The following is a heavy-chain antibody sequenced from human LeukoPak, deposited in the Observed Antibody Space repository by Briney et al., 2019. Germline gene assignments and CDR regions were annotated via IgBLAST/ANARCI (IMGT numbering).Heavy chain of an antibody. V-gene: IGHV3-7*05. J-gene: IGHJ4*02. CDR2: INQDGSEK. D-gene: IGHD2-15*01. Sequence: PGGSLRLSCAASGFTFSSYWMSWVRQTPGKGLEWVANINQDGSEKHYVDSVKGRFTISRDNAKNSLYLQMNSLRAEDTAVYYCAIYCSGGSCFRNWGQGTLVTVSS. CDR3: AIYCSGGSCFRN. CDR1: GFTFSSYW.